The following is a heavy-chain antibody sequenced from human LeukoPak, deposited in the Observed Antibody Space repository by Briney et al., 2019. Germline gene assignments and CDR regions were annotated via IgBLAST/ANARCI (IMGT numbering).Heavy chain of an antibody. V-gene: IGHV4-34*01. Sequence: SETLSLTCAVYGGSFSGYYWSWIRQPPGKGLEWIGEINHSGSTNYNPSLKSRVTIAVDTSKNQFSLKLSSVTAADTAVYYCARGHHYYDSSGYYWAFDIWGQGTMVTVSS. CDR1: GGSFSGYY. J-gene: IGHJ3*02. D-gene: IGHD3-22*01. CDR2: INHSGST. CDR3: ARGHHYYDSSGYYWAFDI.